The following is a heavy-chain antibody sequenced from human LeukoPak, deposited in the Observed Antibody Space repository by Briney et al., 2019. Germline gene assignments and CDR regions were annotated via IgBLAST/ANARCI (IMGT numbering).Heavy chain of an antibody. CDR1: GFTFSTYG. J-gene: IGHJ4*02. Sequence: PGGSLRLSCAASGFTFSTYGMNWVRQAPGKGLEWVSSISSSSSYIYYADSVKGRFTISRDNAKNSLYLQMNSLRAEDTAVYYCARSIAVARFDYWGQGTLVTVSS. D-gene: IGHD6-19*01. V-gene: IGHV3-21*01. CDR2: ISSSSSYI. CDR3: ARSIAVARFDY.